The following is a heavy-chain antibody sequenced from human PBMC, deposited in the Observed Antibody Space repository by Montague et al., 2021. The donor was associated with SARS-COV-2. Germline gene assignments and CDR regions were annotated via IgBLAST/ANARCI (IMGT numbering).Heavy chain of an antibody. V-gene: IGHV4-31*03. D-gene: IGHD3-22*01. J-gene: IGHJ3*02. CDR3: ARAATITMIVVVIDAFDI. Sequence: TLSLTCTVSGGSISSGGYYWSWIRQHPGKGLEWIVYIYYSGSTYYNPSLKSRVTISVDTSKNQFSLKLSSVTAADTAVYYCARAATITMIVVVIDAFDIWGQGTMVTVSS. CDR2: IYYSGST. CDR1: GGSISSGGYY.